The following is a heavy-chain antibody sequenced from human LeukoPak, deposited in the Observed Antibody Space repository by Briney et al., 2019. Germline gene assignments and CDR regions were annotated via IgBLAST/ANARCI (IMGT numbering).Heavy chain of an antibody. D-gene: IGHD3-22*01. V-gene: IGHV3-23*01. Sequence: GGSLRLSCAASGFTFSSYAMSWVRQAPGKGLEWVSAISGSGGSTYYADSVKGRFTISRDNSKNTLYLQMNSLRAEDTAVYYCANIDSSGYYSDDYWGQGTLVTVSS. CDR2: ISGSGGST. CDR3: ANIDSSGYYSDDY. CDR1: GFTFSSYA. J-gene: IGHJ4*02.